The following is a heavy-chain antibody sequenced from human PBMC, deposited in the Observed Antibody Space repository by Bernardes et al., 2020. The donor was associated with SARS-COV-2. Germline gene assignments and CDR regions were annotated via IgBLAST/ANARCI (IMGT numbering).Heavy chain of an antibody. CDR2: ISNDESNK. Sequence: VGSLSLSCVASGFTFSKYGMNWVRQAPGKGLEWVAVISNDESNKYYADSVKGRFTISRDNSKNTLYLQMNSLRAEDTAVYFCAKDLIAGTLGGLPQTFDYWGQGTLVTVSS. CDR3: AKDLIAGTLGGLPQTFDY. V-gene: IGHV3-30*18. J-gene: IGHJ4*02. CDR1: GFTFSKYG. D-gene: IGHD3-16*01.